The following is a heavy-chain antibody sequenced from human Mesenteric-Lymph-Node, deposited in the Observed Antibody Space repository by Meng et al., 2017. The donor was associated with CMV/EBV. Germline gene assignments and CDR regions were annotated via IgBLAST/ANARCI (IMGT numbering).Heavy chain of an antibody. Sequence: SETLSLTCTVSGYSISSGYYWGWIRQPPGKGLEWIGSIYHSGSTYYNPPLKSRLIISVDTSKNQFSLNLSSVTAADTAVYYCARDLRYCSSTSCYGPTWFDPWGQGTLVTVSS. J-gene: IGHJ5*02. CDR1: GYSISSGYY. CDR2: IYHSGST. CDR3: ARDLRYCSSTSCYGPTWFDP. V-gene: IGHV4-38-2*02. D-gene: IGHD2-2*01.